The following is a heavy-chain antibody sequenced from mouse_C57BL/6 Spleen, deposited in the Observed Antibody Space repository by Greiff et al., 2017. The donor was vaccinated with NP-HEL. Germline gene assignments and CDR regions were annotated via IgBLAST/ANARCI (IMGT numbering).Heavy chain of an antibody. CDR1: GYSITSDY. Sequence: EVKLMESGPGLAKPSQTLSLTCSVTGYSITSDYWNWIRKFPGNKLEYMGYISYSGSTYYNPSLNSRISITRDTSKNQYYLQLNSVTTEDTATYYCARSLVSGPYGNFFDYWGQGTTLTVSS. J-gene: IGHJ2*01. CDR2: ISYSGST. D-gene: IGHD2-10*02. CDR3: ARSLVSGPYGNFFDY. V-gene: IGHV3-8*01.